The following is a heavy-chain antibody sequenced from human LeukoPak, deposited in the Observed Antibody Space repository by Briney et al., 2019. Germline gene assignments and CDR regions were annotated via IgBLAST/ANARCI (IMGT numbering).Heavy chain of an antibody. D-gene: IGHD6-19*01. CDR2: INSDGSST. CDR3: ARDPYSSGWYQEGWFDP. V-gene: IGHV3-74*01. CDR1: GFTFNYFW. J-gene: IGHJ5*02. Sequence: GGSLRLSCAASGFTFNYFWMHWVRQAPGKGLVWVSRINSDGSSTTYADSVKGRFAISRDNAKNTLYLQMNSLRAEDTAVYYCARDPYSSGWYQEGWFDPWGQGTLVTVSS.